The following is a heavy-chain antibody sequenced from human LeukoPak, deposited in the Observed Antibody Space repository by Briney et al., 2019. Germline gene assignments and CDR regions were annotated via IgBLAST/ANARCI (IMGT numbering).Heavy chain of an antibody. CDR1: GYTFTGYY. CDR3: ARGPEKYNWNDGDAFDI. J-gene: IGHJ3*02. V-gene: IGHV1-2*02. CDR2: INPNSGGT. D-gene: IGHD1-1*01. Sequence: ASVKVSCKASGYTFTGYYMHWVRQAPGQGLEWMGWINPNSGGTNYAQKFQGRVTMTRDTSISTAYMELSRLRSDDTAVYYCARGPEKYNWNDGDAFDIWGQGTMVTVSS.